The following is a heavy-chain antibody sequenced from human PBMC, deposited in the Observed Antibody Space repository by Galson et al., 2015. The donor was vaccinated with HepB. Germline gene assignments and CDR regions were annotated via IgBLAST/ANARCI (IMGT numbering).Heavy chain of an antibody. D-gene: IGHD3-3*01. Sequence: QSGAEVKKPGESLKISCKGSGYSFTSYWVGWVRQMPGKGLEWMGIIYPGDSDTRYSPSFQGQVTISADKSISTAYLQWSSLRASDSAMYYCARGYYDFWSGYWFDPWGQGTLVTVSS. CDR1: GYSFTSYW. J-gene: IGHJ5*02. CDR3: ARGYYDFWSGYWFDP. V-gene: IGHV5-51*01. CDR2: IYPGDSDT.